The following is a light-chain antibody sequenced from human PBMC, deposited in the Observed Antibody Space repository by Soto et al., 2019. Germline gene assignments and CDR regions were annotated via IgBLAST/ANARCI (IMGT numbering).Light chain of an antibody. Sequence: QSVLTQPPSVSGTPGQRVTISCSGSTSNIGSNIVTWYQQLPGTAPKLLIYRNDQRPSGVPARFTASRAGTSASLAISGLQSDDEADYYCAAWDDNLDGHVFGGGTQLTVL. CDR2: RND. CDR3: AAWDDNLDGHV. V-gene: IGLV1-44*01. CDR1: TSNIGSNI. J-gene: IGLJ7*01.